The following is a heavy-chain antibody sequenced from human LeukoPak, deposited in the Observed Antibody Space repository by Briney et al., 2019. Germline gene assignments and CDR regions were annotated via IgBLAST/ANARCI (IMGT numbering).Heavy chain of an antibody. CDR3: AKRGVVIRDILVGFHKEAYYFDS. V-gene: IGHV3-23*01. CDR1: GITLSNYG. D-gene: IGHD2-15*01. Sequence: LTGGSLRLSCAVSGITLSNYGMSWVRQAPGKGLEWVAGISDSGGRTNYADSVKGRFTISRDNPKNTLILQMNSLRPEDTVVYFYAKRGVVIRDILVGFHKEAYYFDSWGQGALVTVPS. CDR2: ISDSGGRT. J-gene: IGHJ4*02.